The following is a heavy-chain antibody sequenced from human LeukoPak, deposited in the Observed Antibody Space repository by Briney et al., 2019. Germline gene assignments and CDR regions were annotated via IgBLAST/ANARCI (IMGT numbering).Heavy chain of an antibody. Sequence: GGSLRLSCAASGFTFSDHYMDWVRQAPGKGLEWVGRTRNKANSYTTEYAASVKGRFIISRDDSKNSLYLQMNSLKTEDTAVYYCAREGYYDFWSGYLPGYYYYYMDVWGKGTTVTVSS. CDR2: TRNKANSYTT. CDR1: GFTFSDHY. CDR3: AREGYYDFWSGYLPGYYYYYMDV. D-gene: IGHD3-3*01. V-gene: IGHV3-72*01. J-gene: IGHJ6*03.